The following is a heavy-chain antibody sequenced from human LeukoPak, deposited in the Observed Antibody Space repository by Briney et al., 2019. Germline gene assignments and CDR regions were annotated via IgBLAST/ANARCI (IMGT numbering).Heavy chain of an antibody. J-gene: IGHJ6*01. CDR3: ARGSEGYCSGGGCYYGVDV. CDR2: ISSSSSYI. CDR1: GFTFSSYT. Sequence: GGSLRLSCAASGFTFSSYTMNWVRQAPGKGLEWVSYISSSSSYIYYADSVKGRFTISRDNAENSLYLQMNSLRAEDTAVYYCARGSEGYCSGGGCYYGVDVWGQGTTVTVSS. D-gene: IGHD2-15*01. V-gene: IGHV3-21*01.